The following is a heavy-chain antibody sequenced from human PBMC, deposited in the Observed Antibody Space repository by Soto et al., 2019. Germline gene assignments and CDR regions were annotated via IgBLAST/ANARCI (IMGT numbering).Heavy chain of an antibody. D-gene: IGHD3-16*01. CDR2: IYFNGNT. CDR3: ASVTFGGIVLAH. J-gene: IGHJ4*02. CDR1: AASFSKYY. V-gene: IGHV4-59*01. Sequence: SETLSLTCTVSAASFSKYYWTWIRQPPGKGLEWIGYIYFNGNTKYNPSFEGRLTIAIDTSKKEFSLKLTSVTAADAAVYYCASVTFGGIVLAHWGQGTLVTVSS.